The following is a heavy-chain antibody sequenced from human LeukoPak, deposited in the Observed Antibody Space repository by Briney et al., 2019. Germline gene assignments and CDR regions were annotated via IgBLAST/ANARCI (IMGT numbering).Heavy chain of an antibody. CDR1: GFTFSSYS. Sequence: GGSLRLSCAASGFTFSSYSMNWVRQAPGKGLECVSSISSSSSYIYYADSVKGRFTISRDNAKNSLYLQMNSLRAEDTAVYYCARAEPYSSSWWEAFDIWGQGTMVTVSS. V-gene: IGHV3-21*01. CDR2: ISSSSSYI. CDR3: ARAEPYSSSWWEAFDI. J-gene: IGHJ3*02. D-gene: IGHD6-13*01.